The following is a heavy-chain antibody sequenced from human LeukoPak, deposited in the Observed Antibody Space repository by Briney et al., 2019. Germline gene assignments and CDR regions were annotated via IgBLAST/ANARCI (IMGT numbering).Heavy chain of an antibody. D-gene: IGHD3-16*02. CDR3: ARAITFGGVIAVRRYFDY. CDR2: ISSSSSTI. CDR1: GFTFSSYS. J-gene: IGHJ4*02. Sequence: GGSLRLSCAASGFTFSSYSMNWVRQAPGKGLEWVSYISSSSSTIYYADSVKGRFTISRDNAKNSLYLQMNSLRAEDTAVYYCARAITFGGVIAVRRYFDYWGQGTLVTVSS. V-gene: IGHV3-48*01.